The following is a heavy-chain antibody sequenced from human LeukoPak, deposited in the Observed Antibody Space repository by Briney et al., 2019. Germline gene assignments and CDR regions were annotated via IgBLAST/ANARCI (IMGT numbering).Heavy chain of an antibody. J-gene: IGHJ4*02. D-gene: IGHD2-2*01. Sequence: GGSLRLSCAASGFTFSSYGMHWVRQAPGKGLEWGAVIWYDGSNKYYADSVKGRFTISRDNSKNTLYLEMNSLRAEDTAVYYCARDRYCTTTRCSDYWGQGTLVTVSS. CDR2: IWYDGSNK. CDR1: GFTFSSYG. V-gene: IGHV3-33*01. CDR3: ARDRYCTTTRCSDY.